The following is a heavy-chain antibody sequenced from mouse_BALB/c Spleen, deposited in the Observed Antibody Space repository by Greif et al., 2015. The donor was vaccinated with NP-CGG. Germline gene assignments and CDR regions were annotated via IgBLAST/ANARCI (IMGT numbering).Heavy chain of an antibody. CDR2: ISSGGSYT. V-gene: IGHV5-6*01. J-gene: IGHJ3*01. D-gene: IGHD1-1*01. Sequence: EVKLMESGGDLVKPGGSLKLSCAASGFTFSSYGMSWVRQTPDKRLEWVATISSGGSYTYYPDSVKGRFTISRDNAKNTLYLQMSSLKPEDTAMYYCARDWENYYGSSFAYWGQGTLVTVSA. CDR1: GFTFSSYG. CDR3: ARDWENYYGSSFAY.